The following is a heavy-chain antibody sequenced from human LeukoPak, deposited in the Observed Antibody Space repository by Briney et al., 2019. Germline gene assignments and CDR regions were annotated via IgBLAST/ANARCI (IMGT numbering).Heavy chain of an antibody. V-gene: IGHV3-23*01. CDR3: AKAHLFYGGSFYFDY. CDR1: GFTFSSYA. D-gene: IGHD4-23*01. Sequence: GGSLRLSCAASGFTFSSYAMSWVRQAPGKGLEWVSAISGSGGSTYYADSVKGRFTISRDNYKNTLYLQMNSLRAEDTAVYYCAKAHLFYGGSFYFDYWGQGTLVTVSS. CDR2: ISGSGGST. J-gene: IGHJ4*02.